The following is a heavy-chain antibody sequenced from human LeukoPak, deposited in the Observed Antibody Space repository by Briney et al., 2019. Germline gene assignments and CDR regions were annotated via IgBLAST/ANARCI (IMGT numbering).Heavy chain of an antibody. CDR1: GFTVSSNY. J-gene: IGHJ4*02. V-gene: IGHV3-53*04. CDR3: ARVRNVEMVDY. D-gene: IGHD2-8*01. CDR2: IYSGGST. Sequence: GGSLRLYCAASGFTVSSNYMSWVRQAPGKGLEWVSVIYSGGSTYYADSVKGRFTISRHNSKTTLYLQMNSLRAEDTAVYYCARVRNVEMVDYWGQGTLVTVSS.